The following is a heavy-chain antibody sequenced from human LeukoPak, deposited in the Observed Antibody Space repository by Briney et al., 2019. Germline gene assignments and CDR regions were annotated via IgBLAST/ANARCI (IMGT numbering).Heavy chain of an antibody. CDR2: INPNSGGT. V-gene: IGHV1-2*02. Sequence: GASVKVSCKASGYTFTGYYMHCVRQAPGQGLEWMGWINPNSGGTNYAQKFQGRVTMTRDTSISTAYMELSRLRSDDTAVYYCARGRSGSYYNKENWFDPWGQGTLVTVSS. CDR3: ARGRSGSYYNKENWFDP. J-gene: IGHJ5*02. D-gene: IGHD3-10*01. CDR1: GYTFTGYY.